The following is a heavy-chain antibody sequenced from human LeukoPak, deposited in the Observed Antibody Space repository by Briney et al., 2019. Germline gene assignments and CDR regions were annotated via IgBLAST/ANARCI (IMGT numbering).Heavy chain of an antibody. D-gene: IGHD3-16*01. Sequence: GGSLRLSCAASGFTVSSNYMSWVRQVPGKGLEWVSVIYSGGNTYYADSVKGRFTISRDNSKNTLYLQMKSLRFADTAVYYCARDRFPPLGRFDPWGQGTLVTVSS. CDR1: GFTVSSNY. V-gene: IGHV3-66*01. CDR3: ARDRFPPLGRFDP. CDR2: IYSGGNT. J-gene: IGHJ5*02.